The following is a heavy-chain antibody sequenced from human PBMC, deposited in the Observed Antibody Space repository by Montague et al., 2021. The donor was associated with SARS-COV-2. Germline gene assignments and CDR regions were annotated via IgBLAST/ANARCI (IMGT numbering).Heavy chain of an antibody. J-gene: IGHJ4*02. D-gene: IGHD3-22*01. Sequence: SETLSLTCAVSGESFSGYYWNWIRQPPGKGLEWIGGINQSGSTNXXPSLKSRVTLSVDTSKNQFSLKLSSLTAADTAVYYCARVAGGYYHDSSAYFDYWGQGSLVTVSS. CDR3: ARVAGGYYHDSSAYFDY. CDR1: GESFSGYY. V-gene: IGHV4-34*01. CDR2: INQSGST.